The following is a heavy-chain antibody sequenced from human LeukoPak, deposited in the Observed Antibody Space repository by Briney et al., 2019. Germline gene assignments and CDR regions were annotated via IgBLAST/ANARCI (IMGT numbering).Heavy chain of an antibody. J-gene: IGHJ4*02. CDR3: ARLGGILTGNAFDY. D-gene: IGHD3-9*01. V-gene: IGHV4-39*01. CDR2: IYYSGST. Sequence: SETLSLTCTVSGGSISSSSYYWGWIRQPPGKGLEWIGSIYYSGSTYYNPSLKSRVTISVDTSKNQFSLKLSSVTAADTAVYYRARLGGILTGNAFDYWGQGTLVTVSS. CDR1: GGSISSSSYY.